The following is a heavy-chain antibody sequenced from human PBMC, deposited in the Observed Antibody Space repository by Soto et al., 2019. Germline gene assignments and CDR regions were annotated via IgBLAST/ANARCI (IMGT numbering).Heavy chain of an antibody. Sequence: QVQLVESGGGVVQPGRSLRLSCAASGFTFSSYGMHWVRQAPGKGLEWVAVIWYDGSNKYYADSVKGRFTISRDSSKTTLYVRMNGLRAEDTAVFYCAREEGTTVSAYYYRMDVWGQGTTVTVSS. CDR1: GFTFSSYG. J-gene: IGHJ6*02. D-gene: IGHD4-17*01. CDR2: IWYDGSNK. V-gene: IGHV3-33*01. CDR3: AREEGTTVSAYYYRMDV.